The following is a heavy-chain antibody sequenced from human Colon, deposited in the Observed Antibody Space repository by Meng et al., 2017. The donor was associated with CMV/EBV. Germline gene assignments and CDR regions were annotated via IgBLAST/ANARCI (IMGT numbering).Heavy chain of an antibody. D-gene: IGHD2-15*01. Sequence: GGSLRLSCAASGFTFDDYAMHWVRQAPGKGLEWVSGISWNSGSIGYADSVKGRFTISRDNAKNSLYLQMNSLRAEDTALYYCARRYCSGGSCYSYDYWGRGTLVTVSS. CDR2: ISWNSGSI. CDR1: GFTFDDYA. V-gene: IGHV3-9*01. CDR3: ARRYCSGGSCYSYDY. J-gene: IGHJ4*02.